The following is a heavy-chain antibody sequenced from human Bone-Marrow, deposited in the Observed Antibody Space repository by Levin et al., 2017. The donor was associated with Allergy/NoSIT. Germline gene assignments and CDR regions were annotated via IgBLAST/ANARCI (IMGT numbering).Heavy chain of an antibody. J-gene: IGHJ4*02. D-gene: IGHD5-12*01. Sequence: LSLPCAASGFTFSSSAMHWVRQAPGKGLEYVSAISSNGGRTHYADSVKGRFNISRDNSKNTLFLQMGSLRAEDMAVYYCARDRGYDSGLDYWGQGTLVTVSS. CDR3: ARDRGYDSGLDY. CDR1: GFTFSSSA. CDR2: ISSNGGRT. V-gene: IGHV3-64*02.